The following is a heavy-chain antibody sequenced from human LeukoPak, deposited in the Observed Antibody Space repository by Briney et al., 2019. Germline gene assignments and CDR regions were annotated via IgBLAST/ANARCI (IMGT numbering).Heavy chain of an antibody. V-gene: IGHV3-9*01. D-gene: IGHD6-19*01. CDR3: AKDNRRHYTSGPNPDSLH. CDR2: ISWNSGSI. Sequence: GGSLRLSCAGSGFIFNNYAMHWVRQPPGKGLEWVSGISWNSGSIDYADSVKGRFTISRDNAKNSLCLQMNSLRVEDTAFYYCAKDNRRHYTSGPNPDSLHWGQGALVTVSS. CDR1: GFIFNNYA. J-gene: IGHJ4*02.